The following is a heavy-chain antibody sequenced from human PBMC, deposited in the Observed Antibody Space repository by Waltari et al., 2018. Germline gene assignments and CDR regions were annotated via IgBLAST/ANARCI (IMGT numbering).Heavy chain of an antibody. V-gene: IGHV3-7*01. J-gene: IGHJ3*02. CDR1: GFTLSAYW. D-gene: IGHD3-22*01. Sequence: EVQLVESGGGLVQPGGSLRLSCAATGFTLSAYWMSWVRQAPGKGPGWLANIKKDGGEEYYVDSVRGRFTISRDNAKNSLYLQMNSLRPEDTAVYYCARDQWFGFDIWGQGTMVTVSS. CDR2: IKKDGGEE. CDR3: ARDQWFGFDI.